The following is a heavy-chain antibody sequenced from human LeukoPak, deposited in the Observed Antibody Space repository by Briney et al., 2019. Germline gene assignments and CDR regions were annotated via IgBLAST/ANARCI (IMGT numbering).Heavy chain of an antibody. CDR2: ISSSSSYI. CDR1: GFTFSSYS. D-gene: IGHD1-1*01. CDR3: ARDEELERGAGDPGDFDY. Sequence: GGSLRLSCAASGFTFSSYSRNWVRQAPGKGLEWVSSISSSSSYIYYADSVKGRFTISRDNAKNSLYLQMNSLRAEDTAVYYCARDEELERGAGDPGDFDYWGQGTLVTVSS. V-gene: IGHV3-21*01. J-gene: IGHJ4*02.